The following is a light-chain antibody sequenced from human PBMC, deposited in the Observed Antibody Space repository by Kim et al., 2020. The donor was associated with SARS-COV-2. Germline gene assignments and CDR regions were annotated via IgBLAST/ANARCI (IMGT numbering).Light chain of an antibody. J-gene: IGLJ3*02. CDR3: NSRDSSGNRV. Sequence: VALGQTVRITCQGDSLRSYYASWYQQKPGQAPVLVIYAKTNRPSGIPDRFSGSSSGNTASLTITGAQAEDEADYYCNSRDSSGNRVFGGGTKLTVL. V-gene: IGLV3-19*01. CDR1: SLRSYY. CDR2: AKT.